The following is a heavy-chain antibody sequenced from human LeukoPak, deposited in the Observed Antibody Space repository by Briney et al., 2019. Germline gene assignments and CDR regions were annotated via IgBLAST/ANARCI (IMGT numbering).Heavy chain of an antibody. V-gene: IGHV1-2*02. CDR2: INPNSGGT. J-gene: IGHJ3*02. D-gene: IGHD3-10*01. Sequence: EASVKVSCKASGYTFTGYYMHWARQAPGQGLEWMGWINPNSGGTNYAQKFQGRVTMTRDTSISTAYMELSRLRSDDTAVYYCARDHGDPYAFDIWGQGTMVTVSS. CDR3: ARDHGDPYAFDI. CDR1: GYTFTGYY.